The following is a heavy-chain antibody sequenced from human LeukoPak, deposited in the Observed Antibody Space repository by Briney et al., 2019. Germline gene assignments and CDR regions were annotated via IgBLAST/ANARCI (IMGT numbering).Heavy chain of an antibody. CDR2: IYTSGST. Sequence: PSQTLSLTCTVSGGSISSGSYYWSWIRQPAGKGLEWIGRIYTSGSTNYNPSLKSRVTISVDTSKNQFSLKLSSVTAADTAVYYCARDRKTTVTPEDAFDIWGQGTMVTVSS. CDR1: GGSISSGSYY. V-gene: IGHV4-61*02. CDR3: ARDRKTTVTPEDAFDI. J-gene: IGHJ3*02. D-gene: IGHD4-11*01.